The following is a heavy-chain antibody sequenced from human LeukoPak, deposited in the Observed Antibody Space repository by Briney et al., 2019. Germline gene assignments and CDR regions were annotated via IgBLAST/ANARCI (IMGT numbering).Heavy chain of an antibody. CDR1: GGSISSGSYY. D-gene: IGHD3-22*01. CDR2: IYTSGST. Sequence: SETLSLTCTVSGGSISSGSYYWSWIRQPAGKGLEWIGRIYTSGSTNYNPSLKSRVTISVDTSKNQFSLKLSSVTAADTAVYYCASNYDSSGYYSNWYFDLWGRGTLVTVSS. J-gene: IGHJ2*01. CDR3: ASNYDSSGYYSNWYFDL. V-gene: IGHV4-61*02.